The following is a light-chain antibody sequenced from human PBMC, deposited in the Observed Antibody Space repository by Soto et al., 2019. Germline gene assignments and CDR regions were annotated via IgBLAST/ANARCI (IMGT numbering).Light chain of an antibody. J-gene: IGLJ2*01. CDR1: SSNIGAGYD. V-gene: IGLV1-40*01. CDR3: QSYDSSLSGSV. Sequence: QSVLTQPPSVSGAPGHRVTISCTGSSSNIGAGYDVHWYQQLPGTAPKLLIYGNSNRPSGVPDRFSGSKSGTSASLAITGLLAEDEADYYCQSYDSSLSGSVFGGGTKVTVL. CDR2: GNS.